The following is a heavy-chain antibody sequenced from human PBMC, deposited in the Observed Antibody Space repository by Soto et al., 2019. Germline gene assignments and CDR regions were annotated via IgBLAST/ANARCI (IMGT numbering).Heavy chain of an antibody. CDR1: GYPFTSYA. V-gene: IGHV1-18*01. J-gene: IGHJ5*02. CDR2: ISAHNGNT. Sequence: ASVKVSCKASGYPFTSYAMHWVRQAPGQRLEWMGWISAHNGNTNYAQKLQGRVTMTTDTSTSTAYMELRSLRSDDTAVYYCARDTGIAVAGTLDPWGQGTLVNVSS. D-gene: IGHD6-19*01. CDR3: ARDTGIAVAGTLDP.